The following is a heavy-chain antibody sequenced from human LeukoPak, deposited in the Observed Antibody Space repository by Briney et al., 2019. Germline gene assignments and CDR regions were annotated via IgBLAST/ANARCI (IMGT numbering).Heavy chain of an antibody. CDR2: INHSGST. D-gene: IGHD6-6*01. Sequence: SETLSLTCAVYGGSFSGYYWSWIRQPPGKGLEWIGEINHSGSTNYNPSLKSRVTISVDTSKNQFSLKLSSVTAADTAVYYCARITRNSIRSSIAARSWVFDYWGQGTLVTVSS. CDR1: GGSFSGYY. CDR3: ARITRNSIRSSIAARSWVFDY. J-gene: IGHJ4*02. V-gene: IGHV4-34*01.